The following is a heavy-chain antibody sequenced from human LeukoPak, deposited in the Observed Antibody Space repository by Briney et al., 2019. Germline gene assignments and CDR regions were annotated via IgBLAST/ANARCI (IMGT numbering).Heavy chain of an antibody. V-gene: IGHV4-59*01. D-gene: IGHD6-19*01. Sequence: SETLSLTCTVSGASISSWYWSWIRQPPGKGLEWIGYIYGSGNTNYDPSLKSRVTMSIDTSKNQFSLKLTSVTAADTATYYCARETSLAGFASGLGFNYWGQGILVTVSS. J-gene: IGHJ4*02. CDR3: ARETSLAGFASGLGFNY. CDR1: GASISSWY. CDR2: IYGSGNT.